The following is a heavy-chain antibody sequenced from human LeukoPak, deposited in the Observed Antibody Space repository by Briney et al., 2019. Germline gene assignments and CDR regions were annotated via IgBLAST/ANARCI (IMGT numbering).Heavy chain of an antibody. V-gene: IGHV4-39*07. CDR3: ARVDIVVVPAATVAEYFQH. D-gene: IGHD2-2*03. CDR2: IYYSGST. J-gene: IGHJ1*01. Sequence: SETLSLTCTVSGGSISSSSYYWGWIRQPPGKGLEWIGSIYYSGSTYYNPSLKSRVTMSVDTSKNQFSLKLSSVTAADTAVYYCARVDIVVVPAATVAEYFQHWGQGTLVTVSS. CDR1: GGSISSSSYY.